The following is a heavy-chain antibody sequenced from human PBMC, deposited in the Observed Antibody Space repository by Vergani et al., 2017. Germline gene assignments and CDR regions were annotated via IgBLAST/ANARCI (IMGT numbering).Heavy chain of an antibody. CDR1: GFSFSRYS. D-gene: IGHD2-21*01. V-gene: IGHV3-21*02. Sequence: EVQLVESGGGLVKPGGSLRLSCAASGFSFSRYSMNWVRQAPGKGLEWVASISGSSSYVFYRDSVEGRFTITRDNAKKSVYLQMNSLRAEDTAMYFCARGLWECTHIRCARPSCWGQGTQVTVSS. CDR2: ISGSSSYV. CDR3: ARGLWECTHIRCARPSC. J-gene: IGHJ4*02.